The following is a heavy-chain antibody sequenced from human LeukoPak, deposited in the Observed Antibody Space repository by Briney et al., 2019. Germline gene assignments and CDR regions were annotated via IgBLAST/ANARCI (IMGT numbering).Heavy chain of an antibody. CDR2: IYPRDSDT. D-gene: IGHD5-12*01. Sequence: GESLKISCKGSGYIFTDFWIGWVRQIPGKGLEWMGVIYPRDSDTRYSPSFRGQVTISVDKSTNTAYLQRSALKASDTAMYYCARGQGLSGVADLWGPGTLITVSS. J-gene: IGHJ5*02. CDR3: ARGQGLSGVADL. CDR1: GYIFTDFW. V-gene: IGHV5-51*01.